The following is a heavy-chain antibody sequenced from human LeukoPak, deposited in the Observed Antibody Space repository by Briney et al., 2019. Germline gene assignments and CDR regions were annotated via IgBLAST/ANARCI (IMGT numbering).Heavy chain of an antibody. J-gene: IGHJ4*02. CDR1: GFTFSSYG. Sequence: QPGGSLRLSCAASGFTFSSYGMHWVRQAPGKGLEWVSVIYNTGSTHYADSVMGLFIFSRDISKNTLYLQINGMRPDDTAVYYCATDPGLRWSFDYWGQGTLVTVSS. CDR2: IYNTGST. D-gene: IGHD4-23*01. V-gene: IGHV3-NL1*01. CDR3: ATDPGLRWSFDY.